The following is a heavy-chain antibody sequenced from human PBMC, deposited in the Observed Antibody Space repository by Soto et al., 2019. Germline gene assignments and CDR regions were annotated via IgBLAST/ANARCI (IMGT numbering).Heavy chain of an antibody. CDR2: INTDGSTT. J-gene: IGHJ4*02. CDR1: GFSFSSYW. V-gene: IGHV3-74*01. Sequence: EVHLVESGGGLVQPGGSLRLSCAASGFSFSSYWMHWVRQAPGKGLVWVSRINTDGSTTTYADSVKGRFTISRDNAKNTFYLQMNSLRAEDTAVDYCTRPHSSASGLDYWGQGTLLTVSS. CDR3: TRPHSSASGLDY. D-gene: IGHD6-6*01.